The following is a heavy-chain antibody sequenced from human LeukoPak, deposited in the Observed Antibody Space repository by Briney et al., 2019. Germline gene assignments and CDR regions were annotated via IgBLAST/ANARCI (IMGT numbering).Heavy chain of an antibody. CDR2: IHNGGST. J-gene: IGHJ4*02. Sequence: SETLSLTCTVSGDSISNNNYYWGWIRQPPGKGLEWIVSIHNGGSTYYNPSLKSRGAISVDTSKNQFSLTLTSMTAADTAVYYCATDRGVYSYGQEVFWGQGTLVTVSS. CDR1: GDSISNNNYY. D-gene: IGHD5-18*01. V-gene: IGHV4-39*07. CDR3: ATDRGVYSYGQEVF.